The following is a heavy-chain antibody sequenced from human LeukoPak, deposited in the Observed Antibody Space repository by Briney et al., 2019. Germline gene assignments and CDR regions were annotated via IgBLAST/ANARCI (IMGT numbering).Heavy chain of an antibody. Sequence: GRSLRLSCAASGFTFSSYGMHWVRQAPGKGLEWVAVIWYDGSNKYYADSVKGRFTISRDNSKNTLYLQMNSLRAEDTAVYYCARGGQLWLPRHYFDYWGQGTLVTVSS. D-gene: IGHD5-18*01. CDR3: ARGGQLWLPRHYFDY. CDR1: GFTFSSYG. J-gene: IGHJ4*02. V-gene: IGHV3-33*01. CDR2: IWYDGSNK.